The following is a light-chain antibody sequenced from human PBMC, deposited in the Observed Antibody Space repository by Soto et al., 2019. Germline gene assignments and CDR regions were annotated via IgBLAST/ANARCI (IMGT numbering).Light chain of an antibody. CDR2: DAS. CDR1: QSVTTR. Sequence: EIVLTQSPATLSLSPGERATLSCRASQSVTTRLGWYQQKPGQAPRLLIYDASNRATGIPDRFSGSGSGTDITLTISILEPEDSAFYYCQQRSTWPQTFGQGTKVEIK. J-gene: IGKJ1*01. V-gene: IGKV3-11*01. CDR3: QQRSTWPQT.